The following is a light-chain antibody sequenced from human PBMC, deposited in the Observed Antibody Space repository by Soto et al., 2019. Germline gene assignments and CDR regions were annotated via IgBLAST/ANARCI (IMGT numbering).Light chain of an antibody. CDR2: EVT. V-gene: IGLV2-14*01. Sequence: QSVLTQPASVSGSPGQWITISCTGSRRNVGGYNYVSWYQQYPGKSPKLLIYEVTHRPSGGSNRFSGSKSVNTAALTITGGLADDEADYYYSQYTISSTSAFVFGTGTKVTVL. CDR1: RRNVGGYNY. J-gene: IGLJ1*01. CDR3: SQYTISSTSAFV.